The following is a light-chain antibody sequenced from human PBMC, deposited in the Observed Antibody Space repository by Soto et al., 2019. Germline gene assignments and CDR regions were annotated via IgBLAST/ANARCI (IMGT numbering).Light chain of an antibody. Sequence: QSALTQPASASGSPGQSITISCTGASSDVGAFNYVSWYQQHPGTAPKLLIYEVSNRPSGLSNRFSGSKSGNTASLTISGLQAEDEADYYCSSYTSSTTRVFGGGTKVTVL. J-gene: IGLJ2*01. CDR1: SSDVGAFNY. V-gene: IGLV2-14*01. CDR2: EVS. CDR3: SSYTSSTTRV.